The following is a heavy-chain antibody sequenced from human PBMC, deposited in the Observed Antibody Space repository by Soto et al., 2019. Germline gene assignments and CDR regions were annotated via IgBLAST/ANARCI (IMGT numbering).Heavy chain of an antibody. Sequence: GGSLRLSCVGSGFTFSSSWMTWVRRAPGKGLEWVSVIYRAGKIYYADSVKGRFTTSSDNSQNTWFLQMNSLGAEDTAVYYCARDSGLIWGNYGMDVWGQGTTVTVSS. CDR3: ARDSGLIWGNYGMDV. J-gene: IGHJ6*02. CDR1: GFTFSSSW. D-gene: IGHD2-15*01. V-gene: IGHV3-53*01. CDR2: IYRAGKI.